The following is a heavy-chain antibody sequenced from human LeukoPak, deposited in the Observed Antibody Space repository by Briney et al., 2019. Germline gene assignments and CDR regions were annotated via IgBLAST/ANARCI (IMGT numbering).Heavy chain of an antibody. CDR1: GYTFISYG. V-gene: IGHV1-18*01. CDR2: ISAYNGNT. D-gene: IGHD3-22*01. Sequence: GASVKVSCKASGYTFISYGISWVRQAPGQGPEWMGWISAYNGNTNYAQKLQGRVTMTTDTSTSTAYMELRSLRSDDTAVYYCARLDSSGPLFDYWGQGTLVTVSS. CDR3: ARLDSSGPLFDY. J-gene: IGHJ4*02.